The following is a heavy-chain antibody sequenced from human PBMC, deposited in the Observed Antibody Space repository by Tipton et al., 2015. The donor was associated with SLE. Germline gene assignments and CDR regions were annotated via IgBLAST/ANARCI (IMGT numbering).Heavy chain of an antibody. J-gene: IGHJ4*02. CDR3: ARGSQGGSYSFDY. CDR1: GYSFNTYW. D-gene: IGHD1-26*01. Sequence: QLVQSGAEVKKPGESLRISCKGSGYSFNTYWIGWVRQMPGKGLEWMGIIYPGDSDARYSPSFQGQVTISADRSINTAYLQWSSLKASDTAIYYCARGSQGGSYSFDYWGQGTLVTVPS. CDR2: IYPGDSDA. V-gene: IGHV5-51*01.